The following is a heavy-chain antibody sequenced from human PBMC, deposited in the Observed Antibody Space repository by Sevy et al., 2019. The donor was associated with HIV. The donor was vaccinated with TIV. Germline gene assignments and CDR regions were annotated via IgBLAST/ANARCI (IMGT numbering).Heavy chain of an antibody. CDR2: IWYDGSNK. CDR1: GFTFSSYG. CDR3: ARDRCSSTSCSDYYYYRMDV. D-gene: IGHD2-2*01. Sequence: GGSLRLSCAASGFTFSSYGMHWVRQAPGKGLEWVAVIWYDGSNKYYADSVKGRFTISRDNSKNTLYLQMNSLRAEDTAVYYCARDRCSSTSCSDYYYYRMDVWGQGTTVTVSS. V-gene: IGHV3-33*01. J-gene: IGHJ6*02.